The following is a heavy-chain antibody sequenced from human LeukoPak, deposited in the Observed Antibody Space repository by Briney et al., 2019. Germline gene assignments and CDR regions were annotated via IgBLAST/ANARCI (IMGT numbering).Heavy chain of an antibody. Sequence: GGSLRLSCAASGFNFRSYEMNWVRQAPGKGLELVSYISNTDETRTYADSVKGRFTISRDNAKNSLHLEMNSLRAEDTAVYYCAREIVSAVAGNFDYWGQGTLVTVSS. CDR2: ISNTDETR. J-gene: IGHJ4*02. CDR1: GFNFRSYE. D-gene: IGHD6-19*01. CDR3: AREIVSAVAGNFDY. V-gene: IGHV3-48*03.